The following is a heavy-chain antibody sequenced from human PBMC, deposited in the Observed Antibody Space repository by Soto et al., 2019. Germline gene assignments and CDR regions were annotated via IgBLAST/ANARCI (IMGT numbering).Heavy chain of an antibody. J-gene: IGHJ4*02. CDR2: MNPDSGST. Sequence: QVQLVQSGAEVKKPGASVKVSCKPSGYPFTSYHVNWVRQAPGLGLEWMGWMNPDSGSTDYALKFQGRLTMTRYTSLSKSYLELRSLTSEYTAIYDCARGRVISKGYDSGWYIAHWGQGTLVIGST. V-gene: IGHV1-8*01. D-gene: IGHD6-19*01. CDR1: GYPFTSYH. CDR3: ARGRVISKGYDSGWYIAH.